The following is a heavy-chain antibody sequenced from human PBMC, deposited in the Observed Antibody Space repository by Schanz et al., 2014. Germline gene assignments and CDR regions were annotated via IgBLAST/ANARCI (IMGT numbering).Heavy chain of an antibody. D-gene: IGHD2-2*02. Sequence: VQLEQSGAAAKKPGYSVQVSCKASGGTFSSFGINWVRQAPGQGLEWMGRIIPSLGLAKYEQKFQDKVTITADTSTTTAYMELSGLRSEDTAMDYCAGTYWSSTSCNTGYYYMDVWGKGTTVTVSS. J-gene: IGHJ6*03. CDR3: AGTYWSSTSCNTGYYYMDV. V-gene: IGHV1-69*02. CDR2: IIPSLGLA. CDR1: GGTFSSFG.